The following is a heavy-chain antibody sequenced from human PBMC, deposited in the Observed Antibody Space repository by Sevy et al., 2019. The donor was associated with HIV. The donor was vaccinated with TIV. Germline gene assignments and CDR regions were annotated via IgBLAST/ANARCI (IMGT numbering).Heavy chain of an antibody. J-gene: IGHJ4*02. D-gene: IGHD2-15*01. Sequence: GGSLRLSCAASGFTFSDSWMTRVRQGPGKGLEWVANINQARSDKYYVDSVRGRFTISRDNAKNSLYLQMNSLRVEDTALYYCAGGGFLSRYWGQGSLVTVSS. CDR3: AGGGFLSRY. CDR2: INQARSDK. CDR1: GFTFSDSW. V-gene: IGHV3-7*01.